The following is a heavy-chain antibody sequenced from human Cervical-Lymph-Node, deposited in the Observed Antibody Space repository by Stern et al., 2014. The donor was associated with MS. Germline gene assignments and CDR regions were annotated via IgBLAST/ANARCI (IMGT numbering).Heavy chain of an antibody. Sequence: QVTLRESGPALVKPTQTLTLTCTFSGFSLSTGGMCVTWIRQPPGKALEWLGLIDWDGDKVYRTPLRTRLTISKDTFKNQVVLTMTNMDPVDTATYYCARIRGTARLIDYWGQGTLVTVSS. V-gene: IGHV2-70*01. CDR1: GFSLSTGGMC. CDR3: ARIRGTARLIDY. CDR2: IDWDGDK. J-gene: IGHJ4*02. D-gene: IGHD1/OR15-1a*01.